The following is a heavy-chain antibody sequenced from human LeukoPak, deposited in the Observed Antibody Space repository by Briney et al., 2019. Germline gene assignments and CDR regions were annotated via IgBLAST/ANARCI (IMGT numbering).Heavy chain of an antibody. Sequence: ASVKVSCKASGYTFTSYYMQWVRQAPGQGLEWMGIINPSGGSTSYSQRFQGRVTMTRDTSTSIVYMGLSSLRSEDTAVYYCATAKYGGNSYFDYWGQGTLVTVSS. D-gene: IGHD4-23*01. CDR1: GYTFTSYY. CDR2: INPSGGST. V-gene: IGHV1-46*01. J-gene: IGHJ4*02. CDR3: ATAKYGGNSYFDY.